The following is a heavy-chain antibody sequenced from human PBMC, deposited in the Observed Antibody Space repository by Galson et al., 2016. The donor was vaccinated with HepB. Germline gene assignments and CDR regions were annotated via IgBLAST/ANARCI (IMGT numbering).Heavy chain of an antibody. V-gene: IGHV3-15*04. D-gene: IGHD1-14*01. Sequence: SLRLSCAGAGFIFNSAWMSWVRQAPGKGPEWVARVGSQVDGGTIECAAPVEGRFTMSRHDSARTTYLRMNGLKTEDTGVYFCVADVPEPLAQMDYWGQGVRVIVSS. CDR1: GFIFNSAW. CDR3: VADVPEPLAQMDY. J-gene: IGHJ4*02. CDR2: VGSQVDGGTI.